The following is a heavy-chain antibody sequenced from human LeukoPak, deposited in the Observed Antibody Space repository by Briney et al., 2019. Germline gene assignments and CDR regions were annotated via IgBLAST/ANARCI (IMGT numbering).Heavy chain of an antibody. CDR3: ARDVGFPSLAAVGTGY. J-gene: IGHJ4*02. CDR2: IYSGGST. CDR1: GFTVSSNY. V-gene: IGHV3-66*01. Sequence: GGSLRLSCAASGFTVSSNYMSWVRQAPGKGLEWVSVIYSGGSTYYADSVKGRFTISRDSSKNTLYLQMNSLRAEDTAVYYCARDVGFPSLAAVGTGYWGQGTLVTVSS. D-gene: IGHD6-13*01.